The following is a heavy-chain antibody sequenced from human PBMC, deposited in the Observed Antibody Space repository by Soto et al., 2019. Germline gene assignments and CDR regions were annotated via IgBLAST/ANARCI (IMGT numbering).Heavy chain of an antibody. CDR3: ASRDQDYYDSSGYWAY. Sequence: QVQLVQSGAEVKKPGSSVKVSCKASGGTFSSYAISWVRQAPRQGLEWMGGIIPIFGTANYAQKFQGRVTITADESTSTAYMELSSLRSEDTAVYYCASRDQDYYDSSGYWAYWGQGTLVTVSS. V-gene: IGHV1-69*12. D-gene: IGHD3-22*01. CDR1: GGTFSSYA. J-gene: IGHJ4*02. CDR2: IIPIFGTA.